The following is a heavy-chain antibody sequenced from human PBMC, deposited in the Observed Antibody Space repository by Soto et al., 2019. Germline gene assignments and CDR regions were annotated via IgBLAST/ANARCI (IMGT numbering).Heavy chain of an antibody. V-gene: IGHV2-5*02. CDR3: AHSRSYYYGSGSYPHGY. J-gene: IGHJ4*02. CDR1: GFSLSTSGVG. Sequence: QITLKESGPTLVKPTQTLTLTCTFSGFSLSTSGVGVGWIRQPPGKALEWLALIYWDDDKRYSPSLKSRLTITKDTPKNQVVLTMTNMDPVDTATYYCAHSRSYYYGSGSYPHGYWGQGTLVTVSS. CDR2: IYWDDDK. D-gene: IGHD3-10*01.